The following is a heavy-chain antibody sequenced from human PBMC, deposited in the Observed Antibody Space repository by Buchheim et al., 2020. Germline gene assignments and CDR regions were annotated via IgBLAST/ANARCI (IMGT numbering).Heavy chain of an antibody. CDR1: GFTFSSYG. Sequence: QVQLVESGGGVVQPGRSLRLSCAASGFTFSSYGMHWVRQAPGKGLEWVAVISYDGSNKYYADSVKGRFTISRDNSKNTLYLQMNSLRAEDTAVYYCARRDYDSSGPSSAFDIWGQGT. J-gene: IGHJ3*02. CDR3: ARRDYDSSGPSSAFDI. D-gene: IGHD3-22*01. CDR2: ISYDGSNK. V-gene: IGHV3-30*03.